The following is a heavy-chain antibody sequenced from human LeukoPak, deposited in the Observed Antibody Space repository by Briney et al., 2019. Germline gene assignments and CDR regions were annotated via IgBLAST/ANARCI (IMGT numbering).Heavy chain of an antibody. J-gene: IGHJ4*02. CDR3: ARSLPYGTTWYGRSDF. V-gene: IGHV1-46*01. CDR2: INPSGGST. CDR1: GYTFTSYY. D-gene: IGHD6-13*01. Sequence: EASVTVSCKASGYTFTSYYMHWVRQAPGQGLEWMGIINPSGGSTSYAQKFQGRVTMTRDTSTSTVYMELSSLRAEDTAIYYCARSLPYGTTWYGRSDFWGQGTLVTVSS.